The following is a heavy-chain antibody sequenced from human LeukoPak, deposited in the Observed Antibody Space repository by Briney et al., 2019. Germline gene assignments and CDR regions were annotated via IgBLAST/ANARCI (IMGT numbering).Heavy chain of an antibody. V-gene: IGHV1-8*01. CDR3: ARVRENYYYYYGMDV. D-gene: IGHD3-10*01. CDR1: GYTFTSYD. Sequence: ASVKVSCKASGYTFTSYDINWVRQATGQGLEWMGWMNPNSGNTGYAQKFQGRVTMTRNTSISTAYMELSSPRSEDTAVYYCARVRENYYYYYGMDVWGQGTTVTVSS. CDR2: MNPNSGNT. J-gene: IGHJ6*02.